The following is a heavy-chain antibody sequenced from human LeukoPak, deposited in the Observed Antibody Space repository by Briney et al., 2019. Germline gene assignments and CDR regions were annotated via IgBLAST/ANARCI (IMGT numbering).Heavy chain of an antibody. CDR1: GYTFTSYY. CDR2: INPSGGST. CDR3: ARGGGGPGVVVPAASGGS. D-gene: IGHD2-2*01. J-gene: IGHJ5*02. V-gene: IGHV1-46*01. Sequence: ASVKVSCKASGYTFTSYYMHWVRQAPGQGLEWMGIINPSGGSTSYAQKFQGRVTMTRVTSTSTVYKELSSLRSEDAAVYYCARGGGGPGVVVPAASGGSWGQGTLVTVSS.